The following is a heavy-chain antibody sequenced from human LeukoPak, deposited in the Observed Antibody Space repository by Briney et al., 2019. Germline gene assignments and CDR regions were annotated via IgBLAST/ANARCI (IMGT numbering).Heavy chain of an antibody. J-gene: IGHJ5*02. V-gene: IGHV4-34*01. CDR1: GGSFSGYY. CDR3: ARVGVAAKT. Sequence: PSETLSLTCAVYGGSFSGYYWSWIRQPPGKGLERIGEINHSGSTNYNPSLKSRVTISVDTSKNQFSLKLSSVAAADTAVYYCARVGVAAKTWGQGTLVTVSS. CDR2: INHSGST. D-gene: IGHD2-8*01.